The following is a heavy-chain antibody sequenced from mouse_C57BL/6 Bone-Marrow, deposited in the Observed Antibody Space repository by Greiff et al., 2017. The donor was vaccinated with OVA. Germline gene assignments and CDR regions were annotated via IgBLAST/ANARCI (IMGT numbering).Heavy chain of an antibody. V-gene: IGHV1-61*01. CDR2: IYPSDSET. J-gene: IGHJ2*01. CDR1: GYTFTSYW. Sequence: QVQLQQPGAELVRPGSSVKLSCKASGYTFTSYWMDWVKPRPGQGLEWIGNIYPSDSETHYNQKFKDKATLTVDKSSSTAYMQLSSLTSEDSAVYYCARGRAYDGYYDYFDYWGQGTTLTVSS. CDR3: ARGRAYDGYYDYFDY. D-gene: IGHD2-3*01.